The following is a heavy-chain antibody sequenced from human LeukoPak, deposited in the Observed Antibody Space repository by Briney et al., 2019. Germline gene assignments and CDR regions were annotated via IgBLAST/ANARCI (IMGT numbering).Heavy chain of an antibody. J-gene: IGHJ4*02. D-gene: IGHD6-13*01. CDR2: INHSGST. CDR3: ARGSEVAAAGSFDY. CDR1: GGSFSGYY. V-gene: IGHV4-34*01. Sequence: SETLSLTCAVYGGSFSGYYWSWIRQPPGKGLEWIGEINHSGSTNYNPSLKSRVTISVDTSKNQFSLKLSSVTAADTAVYYCARGSEVAAAGSFDYWGQGTLVTVSS.